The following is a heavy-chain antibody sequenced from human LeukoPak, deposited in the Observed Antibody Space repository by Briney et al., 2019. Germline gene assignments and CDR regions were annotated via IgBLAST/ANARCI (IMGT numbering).Heavy chain of an antibody. D-gene: IGHD4-17*01. V-gene: IGHV1-18*01. CDR2: ISGYNGHT. CDR3: AREDDYGDYGGAFDI. Sequence: ASVKVSCKASGYIFSEYNFSWVRQVPGQGPEWLGWISGYNGHTKYAQKMQGRVTMTRDKSTSTVYMGLRSLISDDTAIYYCAREDDYGDYGGAFDIWGQGTMVTVSA. CDR1: GYIFSEYN. J-gene: IGHJ3*02.